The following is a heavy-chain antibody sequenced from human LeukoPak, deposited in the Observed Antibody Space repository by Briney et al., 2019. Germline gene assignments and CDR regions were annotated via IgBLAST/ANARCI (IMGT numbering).Heavy chain of an antibody. D-gene: IGHD3-10*01. CDR2: INHSGSP. CDR3: ARHYYGSGSYSY. V-gene: IGHV4-34*01. Sequence: SETLSLTCAVYGGSFSGYYWSWIRQPPGKGLEWIGEINHSGSPNYNPSLKSRVTISIDTSKNQFSLKLSSVTAADTAVYYCARHYYGSGSYSYWGQGTLVTVSS. CDR1: GGSFSGYY. J-gene: IGHJ4*02.